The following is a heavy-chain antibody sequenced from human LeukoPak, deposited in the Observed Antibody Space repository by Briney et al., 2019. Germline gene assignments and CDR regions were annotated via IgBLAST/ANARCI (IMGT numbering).Heavy chain of an antibody. CDR2: LCARGDST. D-gene: IGHD1-20*01. J-gene: IGHJ4*02. Sequence: GGSLRLSCAASGFTLSSYGMSWVRQAPAKGLEWVSTLCARGDSTYYVDSVKGRFTISRDNSKNTLYLQMDSLRAEDTAVYFCAKRDCSDNNCYFVNWGQGTLVTVFS. CDR3: AKRDCSDNNCYFVN. V-gene: IGHV3-23*01. CDR1: GFTLSSYG.